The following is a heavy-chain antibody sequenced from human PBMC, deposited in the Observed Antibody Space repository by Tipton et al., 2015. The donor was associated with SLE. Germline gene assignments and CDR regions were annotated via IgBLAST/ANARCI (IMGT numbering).Heavy chain of an antibody. J-gene: IGHJ4*02. CDR1: GGSLSSYY. CDR2: LSYSGST. V-gene: IGHV4-59*08. Sequence: TLSLTCTVSGGSLSSYYWSWIRQSPEKGLEWIGYLSYSGSTNYNPSLERRVTISVDTSKNQFSLKLSSVTAADTAVYYCATQGYYDSSFDYWGQGTLVTVSS. D-gene: IGHD3-16*01. CDR3: ATQGYYDSSFDY.